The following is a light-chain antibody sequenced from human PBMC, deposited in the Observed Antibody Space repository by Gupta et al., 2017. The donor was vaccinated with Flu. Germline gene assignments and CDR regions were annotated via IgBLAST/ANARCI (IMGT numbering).Light chain of an antibody. CDR3: QQGSISPPT. Sequence: ATLSLSPGERATVSCRASQTIERNKVSWYQQKPGQAPSRLMLSASSRAAGIPDRCSGSGSETDFMLTITRLEPEDFAVYDCQQGSISPPTFGQGTRLEIK. CDR2: SAS. V-gene: IGKV3-20*01. CDR1: QTIERNK. J-gene: IGKJ2*01.